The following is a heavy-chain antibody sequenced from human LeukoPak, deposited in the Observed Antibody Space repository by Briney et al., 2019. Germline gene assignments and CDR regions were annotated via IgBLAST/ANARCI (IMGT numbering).Heavy chain of an antibody. J-gene: IGHJ5*02. CDR3: ARSYCSSTSCQFDP. CDR1: GYTFTSYD. V-gene: IGHV1-8*01. D-gene: IGHD2-2*01. Sequence: ASVKVSCKASGYTFTSYDINWVRQATGQGLEWMGWMNPNSGNTGYVQKFQGRVTMTRDTSITTAYMELSSLRSEDTAVYYCARSYCSSTSCQFDPWGQGTLVTVSS. CDR2: MNPNSGNT.